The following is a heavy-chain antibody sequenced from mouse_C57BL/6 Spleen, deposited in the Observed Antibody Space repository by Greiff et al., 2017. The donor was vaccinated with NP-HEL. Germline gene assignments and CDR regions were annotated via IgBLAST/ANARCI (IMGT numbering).Heavy chain of an antibody. J-gene: IGHJ2*01. CDR3: ARSGNWPYYFDY. CDR2: IDPSDSYT. V-gene: IGHV1-59*01. D-gene: IGHD4-1*01. CDR1: GYTFTSYW. Sequence: QVQLQQPGAELVRPGTSVKLSCKASGYTFTSYWMHWVKQRPGQGLEWIGVIDPSDSYTNYNQKFKGKATLTVDTSSSTAYMQLSSLTSEDSAVYYCARSGNWPYYFDYWGQGTTLTVSS.